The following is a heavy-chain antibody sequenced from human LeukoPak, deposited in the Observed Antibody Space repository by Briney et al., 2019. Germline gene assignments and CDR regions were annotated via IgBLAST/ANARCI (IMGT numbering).Heavy chain of an antibody. D-gene: IGHD6-19*01. J-gene: IGHJ4*02. Sequence: SETLSLTCTVSGGSISSGSYYWSWIRQPAGKGLEWIGRIYTSGSTNYNPSLKSRVTISVDTSKNQFSLKLSSVTAADTAVYYCARLGWLGYFDYWGQGTLVTVSS. CDR3: ARLGWLGYFDY. V-gene: IGHV4-61*02. CDR1: GGSISSGSYY. CDR2: IYTSGST.